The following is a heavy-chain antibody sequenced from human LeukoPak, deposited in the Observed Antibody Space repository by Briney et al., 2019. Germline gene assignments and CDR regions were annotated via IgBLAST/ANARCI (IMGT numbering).Heavy chain of an antibody. CDR1: GFTFSSYA. CDR2: ISGSGGST. J-gene: IGHJ4*02. V-gene: IGHV3-23*01. Sequence: PGGSLRLSCAASGFTFSSYAMSWVRQAPGKGLEWVSAISGSGGSTYYADSVKGRFTISRDNSKNTLYLQMNSLRAEDTAVYYCAKGYSSSWYFTYFDYWGQGTLVTVSS. D-gene: IGHD6-13*01. CDR3: AKGYSSSWYFTYFDY.